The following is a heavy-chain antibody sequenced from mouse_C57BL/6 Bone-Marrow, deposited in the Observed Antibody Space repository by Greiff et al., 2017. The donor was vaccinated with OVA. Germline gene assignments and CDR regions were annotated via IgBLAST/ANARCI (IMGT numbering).Heavy chain of an antibody. CDR1: GYSFTGYY. CDR3: ARWVYYYGGGYAMDY. J-gene: IGHJ4*01. CDR2: INPSTGGT. D-gene: IGHD1-1*01. V-gene: IGHV1-42*01. Sequence: EVKLQESGPELVKPGASVKISCKASGYSFTGYYMNWVKQSPEKSLEWIGEINPSTGGTTYNQKFKAKATLTVDKSSSTAYMQLKSLTSEDAAVYYCARWVYYYGGGYAMDYWGQGTSVTVSS.